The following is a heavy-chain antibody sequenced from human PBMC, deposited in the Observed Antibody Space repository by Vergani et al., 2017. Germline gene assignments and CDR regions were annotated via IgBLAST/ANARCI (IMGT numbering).Heavy chain of an antibody. D-gene: IGHD3-10*01. CDR3: ARVRENYYYYYGMDV. V-gene: IGHV4-34*01. Sequence: QVQLQQWGAGLLKPSETLSLTCAVYGGSFSGYYWSWIRQPPGKGLEWIGEINHSGSTNYNPSLKSRVTISVDTSKNQFSLKLSSVTAADTAVYYCARVRENYYYYYGMDVGGQGTTGTVSS. CDR1: GGSFSGYY. CDR2: INHSGST. J-gene: IGHJ6*02.